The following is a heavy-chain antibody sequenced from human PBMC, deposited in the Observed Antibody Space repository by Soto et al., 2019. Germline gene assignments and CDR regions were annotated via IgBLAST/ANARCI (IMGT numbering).Heavy chain of an antibody. CDR2: IYPGDSDT. CDR1: GYTFTSYW. Sequence: PGESLKISCKGSGYTFTSYWIGWVRQMPGKGLEWMGIIYPGDSDTKYNPSFQGQVTISADKSITTTYLRWTSLKASDTAIYYCAASIFYYGMDVWGPGTTVTVSS. CDR3: AASIFYYGMDV. V-gene: IGHV5-51*01. J-gene: IGHJ6*02.